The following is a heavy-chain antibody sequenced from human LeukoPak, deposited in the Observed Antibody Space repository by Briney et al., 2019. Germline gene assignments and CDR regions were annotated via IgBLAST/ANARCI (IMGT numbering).Heavy chain of an antibody. J-gene: IGHJ5*02. CDR3: AAGRAYYYDSSGYYLLGENWFDP. V-gene: IGHV1-58*01. D-gene: IGHD3-22*01. CDR2: IVVGSGNT. Sequence: SVKVSCKASGFTFTSSAVQWVRQARGQRLEWIGWIVVGSGNTNYAQKLQERVTITRDMSTSTAYMELSSLRSEDTAVYYCAAGRAYYYDSSGYYLLGENWFDPWGQGTLVTVSS. CDR1: GFTFTSSA.